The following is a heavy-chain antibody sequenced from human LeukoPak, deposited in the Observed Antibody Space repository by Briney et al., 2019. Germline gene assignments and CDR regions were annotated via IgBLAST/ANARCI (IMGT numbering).Heavy chain of an antibody. V-gene: IGHV3-21*01. J-gene: IGHJ4*02. CDR3: AREKVDYSGSYYCDY. CDR1: GFTFDDYA. CDR2: ISSTSTYI. D-gene: IGHD1-26*01. Sequence: GGSLRLSCAASGFTFDDYAMHWVRQTPGKGLEWVSSISSTSTYIYYADSVKGRFTISRDNAKNSLYLQMNSLRVEDTAVYYCAREKVDYSGSYYCDYWGQGTLVTVSS.